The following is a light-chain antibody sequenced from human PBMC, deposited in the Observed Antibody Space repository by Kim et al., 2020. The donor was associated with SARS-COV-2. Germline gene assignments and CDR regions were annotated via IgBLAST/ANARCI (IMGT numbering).Light chain of an antibody. J-gene: IGKJ2*03. Sequence: EVMMTQSPATLSVSPGERDTLSCRASQSVNSNLAWYQQKPGQAPRLLIYGASTRASGVPARFSGSGSGTEFTLTISSLQSEDFAVYYCQQFNNWPLYSFGQGTKLEI. CDR3: QQFNNWPLYS. V-gene: IGKV3-15*01. CDR1: QSVNSN. CDR2: GAS.